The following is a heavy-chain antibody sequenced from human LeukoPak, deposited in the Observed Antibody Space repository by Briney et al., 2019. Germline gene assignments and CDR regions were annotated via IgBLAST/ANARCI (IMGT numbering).Heavy chain of an antibody. CDR2: IYHSGNT. Sequence: SETLSLTCAVSGGSISSGGFSWSWIRQPPGKGLEWVGSIYHSGNTYYNPSLKSRVTISVDRSKNQFSLEVSSVTAADTAVYYCARGGHSYGRNGFHPWGQGTLVTVSS. CDR3: ARGGHSYGRNGFHP. CDR1: GGSISSGGFS. V-gene: IGHV4-30-2*01. D-gene: IGHD5-18*01. J-gene: IGHJ5*02.